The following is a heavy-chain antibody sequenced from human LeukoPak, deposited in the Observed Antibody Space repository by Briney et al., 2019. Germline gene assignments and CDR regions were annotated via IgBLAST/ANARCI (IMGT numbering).Heavy chain of an antibody. Sequence: ASVKVSCKASGYIFTSYNMYWVRQAPGQGLEWMGIINSSGGSTNYAQKFQGRVTMTRDTSTSTVYMELSSLRSEDTAVYYCARGGFRLGELSFVPGKFLDFWGPGTLVTVSS. CDR1: GYIFTSYN. V-gene: IGHV1-46*01. CDR3: ARGGFRLGELSFVPGKFLDF. D-gene: IGHD3-16*02. CDR2: INSSGGST. J-gene: IGHJ4*02.